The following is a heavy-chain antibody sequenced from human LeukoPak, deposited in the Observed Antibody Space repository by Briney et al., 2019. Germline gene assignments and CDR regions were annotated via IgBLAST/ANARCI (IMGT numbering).Heavy chain of an antibody. CDR3: ARLGMEQWLVRQGYWFDP. V-gene: IGHV1-18*01. CDR2: ISAYNGNT. CDR1: GYTFTSYG. J-gene: IGHJ5*02. D-gene: IGHD6-19*01. Sequence: GASVKVSCKASGYTFTSYGISWVRQAPGQGLEWMGWISAYNGNTNYAQKLQGRVTMTTDTSTSTAYMELMSLRSDDTAVYYCARLGMEQWLVRQGYWFDPWGQGTLVTVSS.